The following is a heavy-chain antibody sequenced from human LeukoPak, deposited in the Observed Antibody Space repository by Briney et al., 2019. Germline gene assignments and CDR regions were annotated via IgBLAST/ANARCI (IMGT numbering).Heavy chain of an antibody. CDR3: ARGDSPLGWYFDL. Sequence: PGGSLRLSCAASGFTFSSYSMNWVRQAPGKGLEWFSSISSSSSYIYYADSVKGRFTISRDNAKNSLYLQMNSLRAEDTAVYYCARGDSPLGWYFDLWGRGTLVTVSS. J-gene: IGHJ2*01. CDR2: ISSSSSYI. V-gene: IGHV3-21*01. D-gene: IGHD3-16*01. CDR1: GFTFSSYS.